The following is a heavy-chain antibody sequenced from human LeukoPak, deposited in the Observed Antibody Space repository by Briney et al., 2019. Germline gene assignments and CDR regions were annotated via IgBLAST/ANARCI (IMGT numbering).Heavy chain of an antibody. CDR1: GFTVSSNY. CDR2: IYSGGST. CDR3: ASGGYCSGGSCFDY. V-gene: IGHV3-53*01. D-gene: IGHD2-15*01. J-gene: IGHJ4*02. Sequence: GGSLRLSCAASGFTVSSNYMSWVRQAPGKGLEWVSVIYSGGSTYYADSVKGRFTISRDNSKNTLYLQMNSLRAEDTAVYYCASGGYCSGGSCFDYWGQGTLVTVSS.